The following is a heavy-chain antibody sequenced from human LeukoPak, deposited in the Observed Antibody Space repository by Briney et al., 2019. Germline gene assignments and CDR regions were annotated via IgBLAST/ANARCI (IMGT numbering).Heavy chain of an antibody. Sequence: PGGSLRLSCAASGFNFSRYWMSWVRQAPGKGLEWVANIKQDGSEKYYVDSVKGRFTISRDNAKNTLYLQMNSLRAEDTALYYCAKDISRAPLSNVFDYWGQGTLVTVSS. V-gene: IGHV3-7*05. D-gene: IGHD4-11*01. CDR2: IKQDGSEK. CDR3: AKDISRAPLSNVFDY. J-gene: IGHJ4*02. CDR1: GFNFSRYW.